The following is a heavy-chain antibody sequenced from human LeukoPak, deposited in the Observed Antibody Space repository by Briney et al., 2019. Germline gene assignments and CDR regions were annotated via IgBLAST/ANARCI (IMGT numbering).Heavy chain of an antibody. J-gene: IGHJ4*02. V-gene: IGHV1-69*13. D-gene: IGHD5-18*01. Sequence: GASVKVSCKASGYTFTNYAMHWVRQAPGQRLEWMGGIIPIFGTANYAQKFQGRVTITADESTSTGYMELSSLRSEDTAVYYCASKRGYSYGLDYWGQGTLVTVSS. CDR1: GYTFTNYA. CDR3: ASKRGYSYGLDY. CDR2: IIPIFGTA.